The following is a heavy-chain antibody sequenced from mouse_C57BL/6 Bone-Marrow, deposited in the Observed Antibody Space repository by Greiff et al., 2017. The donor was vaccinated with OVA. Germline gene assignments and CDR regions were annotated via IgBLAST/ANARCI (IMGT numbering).Heavy chain of an antibody. D-gene: IGHD1-1*02. CDR3: ARYDYYSFAY. Sequence: EVQGVESGGGLVQPGGSLSLSCAASGFTFTDYYMSWVRQPPGKALAWLGFIRNKANGYTTESSASVKGRFTISRDNSQSILYLQMNALRAEDSATYYCARYDYYSFAYWGQGTRVTVSA. CDR1: GFTFTDYY. J-gene: IGHJ3*01. V-gene: IGHV7-3*01. CDR2: IRNKANGYTT.